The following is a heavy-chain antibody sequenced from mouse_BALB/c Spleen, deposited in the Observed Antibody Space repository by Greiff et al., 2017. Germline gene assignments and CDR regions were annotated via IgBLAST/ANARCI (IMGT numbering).Heavy chain of an antibody. J-gene: IGHJ2*01. V-gene: IGHV1-39*01. CDR2: INPYYGST. CDR1: GYSFTDYI. CDR3: ARWNGDWVDY. Sequence: VQLQQTGPELVKPGASVKISCKASGYSFTDYIMLWVKQSHGKSLEWIGNINPYYGSTSYNLKFKGKATLTVDKSSSTAYMQLNSLTSEDSAVYYCARWNGDWVDYWGQGTTLTVSS. D-gene: IGHD4-1*01.